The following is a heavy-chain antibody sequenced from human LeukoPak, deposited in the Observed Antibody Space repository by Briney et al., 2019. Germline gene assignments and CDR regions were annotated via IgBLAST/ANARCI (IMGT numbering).Heavy chain of an antibody. Sequence: PSETLSLTCTVSGGSISSYYWSWIRQPPGRGLEWIGSIYYRGSNYHNSSLKGRVTMSIDTSKNQFSLRLSSVTAADTAVYYCARIPAAGSMGWFDPWGQGTLVTVSS. CDR1: GGSISSYY. D-gene: IGHD6-13*01. CDR3: ARIPAAGSMGWFDP. CDR2: IYYRGSN. J-gene: IGHJ5*02. V-gene: IGHV4-59*04.